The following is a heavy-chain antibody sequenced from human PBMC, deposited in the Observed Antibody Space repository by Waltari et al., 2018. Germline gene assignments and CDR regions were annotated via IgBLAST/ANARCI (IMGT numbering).Heavy chain of an antibody. CDR3: AREGLVDTAMAPPMDV. J-gene: IGHJ6*02. D-gene: IGHD5-18*01. CDR1: GGTFSSYA. Sequence: QVQLVQSGAEVKKPGSSVKVSCKASGGTFSSYAISWVRQAPGQGLEWMGGIITIFGTANYAQKFQGRVTITADESTSTAYMELSSLRSEDTAVYYCAREGLVDTAMAPPMDVWGQGTTVTVSS. CDR2: IITIFGTA. V-gene: IGHV1-69*01.